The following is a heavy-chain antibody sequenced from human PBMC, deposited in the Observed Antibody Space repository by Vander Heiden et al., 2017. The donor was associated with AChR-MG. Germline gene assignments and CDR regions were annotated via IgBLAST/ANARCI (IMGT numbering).Heavy chain of an antibody. CDR1: GFTFRSYA. CDR2: TPGGGGSA. D-gene: IGHD6-13*01. CDR3: AKEAHIAASVSQHTD. V-gene: IGHV3-23*01. Sequence: EVQLLESGGGLVEPGGSLRLPCAASGFTFRSYAISWVRQAPGKGLEWVSVTPGGGGSAFYADSGKGRFTISRDNSKNTLYLQMQGLTAEDTALYYCAKEAHIAASVSQHTDWGRGTLVTVSS. J-gene: IGHJ3*01.